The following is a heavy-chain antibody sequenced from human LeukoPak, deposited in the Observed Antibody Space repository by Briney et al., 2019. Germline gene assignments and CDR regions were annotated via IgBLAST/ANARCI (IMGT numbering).Heavy chain of an antibody. D-gene: IGHD2-15*01. V-gene: IGHV1-69*13. Sequence: ASVKVSCKASGGTFSSYAINWVRQAPGQGLEWMGGIIPIFGTATYAQTYQGRVTITADESTSTAYMELSSLKSEDTAVYYCARSWRFCSGDGCYPIDYWGQGTLVTVSS. CDR2: IIPIFGTA. CDR1: GGTFSSYA. J-gene: IGHJ4*02. CDR3: ARSWRFCSGDGCYPIDY.